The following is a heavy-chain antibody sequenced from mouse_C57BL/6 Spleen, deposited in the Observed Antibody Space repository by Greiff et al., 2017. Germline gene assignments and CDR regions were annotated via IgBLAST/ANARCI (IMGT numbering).Heavy chain of an antibody. CDR2: IYPGSGST. Sequence: VQLQQPGAELVKPGASVKMSCKASGYTFTSYWITWVKQRPGQGLEWIGDIYPGSGSTNYNEKFKSKATLTVDTSSSTAYMPLSSLTSEDSAVYYVGRSPDGSSYGFAYWGKGTLVTVSA. CDR1: GYTFTSYW. CDR3: GRSPDGSSYGFAY. V-gene: IGHV1-55*01. D-gene: IGHD1-1*01. J-gene: IGHJ3*01.